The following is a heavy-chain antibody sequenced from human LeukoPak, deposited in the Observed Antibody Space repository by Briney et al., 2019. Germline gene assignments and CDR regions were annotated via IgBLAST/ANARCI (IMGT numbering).Heavy chain of an antibody. D-gene: IGHD3-9*01. Sequence: PGGSLRLSCAASGFTFSSYAMSWVRQAPGKGLEWVSAISGSGGSTYYADSVKGRFTISRDNSKNTLYLQMNSLRSGDTAVYYCAKDHDILTGAFDFWGQGTLVTVSS. CDR2: ISGSGGST. J-gene: IGHJ4*02. CDR3: AKDHDILTGAFDF. V-gene: IGHV3-23*01. CDR1: GFTFSSYA.